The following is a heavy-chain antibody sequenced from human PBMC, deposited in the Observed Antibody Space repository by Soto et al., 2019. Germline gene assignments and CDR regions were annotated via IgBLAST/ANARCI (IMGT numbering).Heavy chain of an antibody. CDR2: ISYDGSDK. V-gene: IGHV3-30*03. Sequence: QEHLVESGGGVVQPGRSLRLSCAASAFTFGDYGMHWVRQAPGKGLEWVGVISYDGSDKYNANSVKGRFTISRDNSKNTLYLQMNSLRAEDTAVYYCARDTGPNGYNYYYFGMDVWGQGTTVTVSS. CDR1: AFTFGDYG. D-gene: IGHD5-18*01. CDR3: ARDTGPNGYNYYYFGMDV. J-gene: IGHJ6*02.